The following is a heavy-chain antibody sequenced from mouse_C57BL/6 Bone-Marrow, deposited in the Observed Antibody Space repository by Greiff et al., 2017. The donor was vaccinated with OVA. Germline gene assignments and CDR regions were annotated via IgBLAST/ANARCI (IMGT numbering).Heavy chain of an antibody. D-gene: IGHD2-3*01. CDR2: ISSGSSTI. V-gene: IGHV5-17*01. J-gene: IGHJ3*01. Sequence: EVQVVESGGGLVKPGGSLKLSCAASGFTLSDYGMHWVRQAPEKGLEWVAYISSGSSTIYYADTVKGRFTISRDNAKNTLFLQMTSLRSEDTAMYYCARGGWLLRFAYWGQGTLVTVSA. CDR1: GFTLSDYG. CDR3: ARGGWLLRFAY.